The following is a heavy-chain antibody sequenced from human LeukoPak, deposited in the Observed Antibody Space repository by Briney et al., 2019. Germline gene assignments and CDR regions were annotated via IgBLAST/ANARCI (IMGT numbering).Heavy chain of an antibody. CDR3: ARESSSSWYPLDAFDI. CDR1: GFTFSSYS. V-gene: IGHV3-21*01. CDR2: ISSSSSYI. Sequence: GGSLRLSCAASGFTFSSYSMNWVRQAPGKGLEWVSSISSSSSYIYYADSVKGRFTISRDNAKNSLYLQMNRLRAEDTAVYYCARESSSSWYPLDAFDIWGQGTMVTVSS. J-gene: IGHJ3*02. D-gene: IGHD6-13*01.